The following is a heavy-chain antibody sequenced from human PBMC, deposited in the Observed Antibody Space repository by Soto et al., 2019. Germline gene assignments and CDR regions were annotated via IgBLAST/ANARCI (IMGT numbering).Heavy chain of an antibody. CDR3: ARDGVLYCSSSAVRSYYGLDV. D-gene: IGHD6-6*01. V-gene: IGHV1-2*02. CDR1: GYPFTGYY. Sequence: ASVKVSCKVSGYPFTGYYMHWVRRAPGQGLAGKGWTNRNNGGPNYAQKFQGRVTMTRDMCFSTSYMELSRLRSGDPAVYYCARDGVLYCSSSAVRSYYGLDVWGQGTTVTVSS. CDR2: TNRNNGGP. J-gene: IGHJ6*02.